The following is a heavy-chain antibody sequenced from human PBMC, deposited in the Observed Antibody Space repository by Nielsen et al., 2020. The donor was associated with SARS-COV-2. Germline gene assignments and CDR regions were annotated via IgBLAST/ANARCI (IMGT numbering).Heavy chain of an antibody. V-gene: IGHV3-20*01. D-gene: IGHD3-10*01. J-gene: IGHJ6*02. CDR1: GFSFDDYG. CDR2: INWNGGAT. CDR3: ASIDYGSGSYGGMDV. Sequence: GESLKISCAASGFSFDDYGMSWVRQAPGKGLEWVSGINWNGGATGYADSVKGRFTISRDNGRNSLYLQMNSLRAEDTALYHCASIDYGSGSYGGMDVWGQGTTVTVSS.